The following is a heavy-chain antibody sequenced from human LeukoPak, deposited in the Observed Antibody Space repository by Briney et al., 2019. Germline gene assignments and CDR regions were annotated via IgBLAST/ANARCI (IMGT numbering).Heavy chain of an antibody. CDR1: GGSISSSS. CDR2: ISSSSSYI. Sequence: PSETLSLTCTVSGGSISSSSYYWGWIRQAPGKGLEWVSSISSSSSYIYYADSVKGRFTISRDNAKNSLYLQMNSLRAEDTAVYYCARDSNIGRGYSSSWNDAFDIWGQGTMVTVSS. V-gene: IGHV3-21*01. D-gene: IGHD6-13*01. J-gene: IGHJ3*02. CDR3: ARDSNIGRGYSSSWNDAFDI.